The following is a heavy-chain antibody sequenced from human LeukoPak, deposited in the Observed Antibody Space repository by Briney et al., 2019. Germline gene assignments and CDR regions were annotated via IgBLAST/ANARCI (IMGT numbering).Heavy chain of an antibody. J-gene: IGHJ4*02. V-gene: IGHV3-30-3*01. D-gene: IGHD2-15*01. CDR3: AKAPLGSCSGPSCYPLDY. CDR2: ISYDGSNK. CDR1: GFTFSSYA. Sequence: GRSLRLSCAASGFTFSSYAMHWVRQAPGKGLEWVAVISYDGSNKYYTDSVKGRFTISRDNSKSTLHLQMNSLSVDDTAVYYCAKAPLGSCSGPSCYPLDYWGQGTLVTVSS.